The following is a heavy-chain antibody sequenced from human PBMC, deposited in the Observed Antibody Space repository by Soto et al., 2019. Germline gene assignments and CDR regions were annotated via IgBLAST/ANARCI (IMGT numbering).Heavy chain of an antibody. CDR2: IIPIFGTA. CDR3: ARDWISNPYGAHKNRFDP. V-gene: IGHV1-69*13. CDR1: GGTFSSYA. Sequence: SVKVSCKASGGTFSSYAISWVRQAPGQGLEWMGGIIPIFGTANYAQKFQGRVTITADESTSTAYMELSSLRSEDTAVYYCARDWISNPYGAHKNRFDPWGQGPLVTVSS. D-gene: IGHD2-2*03. J-gene: IGHJ5*02.